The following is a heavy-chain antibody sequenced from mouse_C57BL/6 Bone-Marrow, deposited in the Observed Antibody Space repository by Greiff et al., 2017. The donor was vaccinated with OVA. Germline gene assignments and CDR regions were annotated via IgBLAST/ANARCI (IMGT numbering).Heavy chain of an antibody. J-gene: IGHJ4*01. V-gene: IGHV1-69*01. Sequence: VQLQQPGAELVMPGASVKLSCKASGYTFTSYWMHWVKQRPGQGLEWIGEIDPSDSYTNYNQKFKGKSTWTVDKSSSTAYMQLSSLTSEDSAVYYCASDYYGSSSYYAMDYWGQGTSVTVSS. CDR1: GYTFTSYW. CDR3: ASDYYGSSSYYAMDY. D-gene: IGHD1-1*01. CDR2: IDPSDSYT.